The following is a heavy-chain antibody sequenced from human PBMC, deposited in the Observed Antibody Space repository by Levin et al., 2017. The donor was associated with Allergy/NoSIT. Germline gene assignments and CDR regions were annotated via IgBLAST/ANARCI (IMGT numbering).Heavy chain of an antibody. CDR3: ARGIYDSSGYYYFDY. CDR2: ISYDGSNK. Sequence: GESLKISCAASGFTFSSYAMHWVRQAPGKGLEWVAVISYDGSNKYYADSVKGRFTISRDNSKNTLYLQMNSLRAEDTAVYYCARGIYDSSGYYYFDYWGQGTLVTVSS. CDR1: GFTFSSYA. D-gene: IGHD3-22*01. J-gene: IGHJ4*02. V-gene: IGHV3-30-3*01.